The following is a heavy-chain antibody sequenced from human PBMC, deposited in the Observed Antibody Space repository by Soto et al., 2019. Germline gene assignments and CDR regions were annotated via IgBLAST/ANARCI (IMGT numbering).Heavy chain of an antibody. D-gene: IGHD5-18*01. CDR3: ARRACSPDTTMVLD. CDR2: IYYSGST. J-gene: IGHJ4*02. Sequence: PSETLSLTCTVSGGSISSSSYYWGWIRQPPGKGLEWIGSIYYSGSTYYNPSLKSRVTISVDTSKNQFSLKLSSVTAAVTAVYYCARRACSPDTTMVLDWGQGTLVTVSS. CDR1: GGSISSSSYY. V-gene: IGHV4-39*01.